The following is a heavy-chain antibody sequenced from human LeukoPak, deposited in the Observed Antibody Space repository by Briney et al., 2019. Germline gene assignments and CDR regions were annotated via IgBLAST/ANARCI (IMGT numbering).Heavy chain of an antibody. Sequence: ASVKVSCKASGGTFSSYAISWVRQAPGQGLEWTGIINPSGGSTSYAQKFQGRVTMTRDTSTSTVYMELSSLRSEDTAVYYCARHDYELGASDYWGQGTLVTVSS. CDR2: INPSGGST. CDR1: GGTFSSYA. CDR3: ARHDYELGASDY. D-gene: IGHD4-17*01. V-gene: IGHV1-46*01. J-gene: IGHJ4*02.